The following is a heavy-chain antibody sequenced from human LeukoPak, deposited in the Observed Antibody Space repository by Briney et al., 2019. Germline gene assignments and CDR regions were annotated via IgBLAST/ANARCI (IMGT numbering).Heavy chain of an antibody. CDR1: GGSISSSSYY. J-gene: IGHJ4*02. V-gene: IGHV4-39*07. CDR2: IYYSGST. Sequence: SETLSLTCTVSGGSISSSSYYWGWIRQPPGKGLEWIGSIYYSGSTYYNPSLKSRVTISVDTSKDQFSLKLGSVTAADTAVYYCARADSSGYYSTFDYWGQGTLVTVSS. D-gene: IGHD3-22*01. CDR3: ARADSSGYYSTFDY.